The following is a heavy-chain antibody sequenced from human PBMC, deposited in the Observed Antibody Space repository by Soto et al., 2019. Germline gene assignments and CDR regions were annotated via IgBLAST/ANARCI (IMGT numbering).Heavy chain of an antibody. J-gene: IGHJ4*02. CDR3: ARDPGVRYHPPSLLFDY. D-gene: IGHD2-2*01. CDR2: ISAYNGNT. V-gene: IGHV1-18*01. CDR1: GYTFTSYG. Sequence: QVQLVQSGAEVKKPGASVKVSCKASGYTFTSYGISWVRQAPGQGLEWMGWISAYNGNTNYAQKLQGRVTMTTDTSTSTANMELRSLRSDDTAVYYCARDPGVRYHPPSLLFDYWGQGTLVTVSS.